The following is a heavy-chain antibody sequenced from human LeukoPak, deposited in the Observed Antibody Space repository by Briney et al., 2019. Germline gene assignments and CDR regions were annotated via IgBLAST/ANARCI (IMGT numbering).Heavy chain of an antibody. CDR2: IYYSGST. J-gene: IGHJ3*02. CDR3: ARSPSMIVGTHAFDI. D-gene: IGHD3-22*01. V-gene: IGHV4-31*03. CDR1: GGSISSGGYY. Sequence: SETLSLTCTVSGGSISSGGYYWSWIRQHPGKGLEWIGYIYYSGSTYYNPSLKSRVTISVDTSKNQFSLKLSSVTAADTAVYCCARSPSMIVGTHAFDIWGQGTMVTVSS.